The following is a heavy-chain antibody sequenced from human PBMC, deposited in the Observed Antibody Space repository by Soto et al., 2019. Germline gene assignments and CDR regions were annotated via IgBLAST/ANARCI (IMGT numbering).Heavy chain of an antibody. CDR2: IIPIFGTA. CDR3: AVGRVVPATRPRYYYYGMDV. CDR1: GGTFSSFA. D-gene: IGHD2-2*01. J-gene: IGHJ6*02. Sequence: QVQLVQSGAEVKKPGSSVKVSCKASGGTFSSFAISWVRQAPGQGLEWMGGIIPIFGTANYAQKFQGRVTITADESTSTAYMELSSLRSEDTAVYYCAVGRVVPATRPRYYYYGMDVWGPGTTVTVSS. V-gene: IGHV1-69*01.